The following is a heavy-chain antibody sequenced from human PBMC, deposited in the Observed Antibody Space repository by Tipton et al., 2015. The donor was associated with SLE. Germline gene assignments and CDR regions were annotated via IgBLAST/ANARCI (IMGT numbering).Heavy chain of an antibody. CDR3: ASYCSGVSCYSGFDY. D-gene: IGHD2-15*01. CDR1: GYTFTTYG. CDR2: ISANNGNT. V-gene: IGHV1-18*04. J-gene: IGHJ4*02. Sequence: QLVQSGAEVKKPGASVKVSCKASGYTFTTYGISWVRQAPGQGLEWMGWISANNGNTNYAQKLQGRVTMTTDTSTSTAYMELRSLRSDDTAGYYCASYCSGVSCYSGFDYWGQGTLVTVSS.